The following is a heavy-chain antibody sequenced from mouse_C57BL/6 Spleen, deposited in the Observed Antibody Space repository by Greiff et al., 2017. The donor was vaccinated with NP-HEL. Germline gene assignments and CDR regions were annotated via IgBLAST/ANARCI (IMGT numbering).Heavy chain of an antibody. CDR2: IYPRSGNT. D-gene: IGHD1-1*01. J-gene: IGHJ2*01. Sequence: VKLQESGAELARPGASVKLSCKASGYTFTSYGISWVKQRTGQGLEWIGEIYPRSGNTYYNEKFKGKATLTADKSSSTAYMELRSLTSEDSAVYFCARDYYGSGYFDYWGQGTTLTVSS. CDR1: GYTFTSYG. V-gene: IGHV1-81*01. CDR3: ARDYYGSGYFDY.